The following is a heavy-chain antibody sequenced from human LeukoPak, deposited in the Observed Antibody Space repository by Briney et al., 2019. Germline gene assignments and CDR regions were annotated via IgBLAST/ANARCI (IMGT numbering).Heavy chain of an antibody. CDR1: GYTFSDYY. J-gene: IGHJ6*02. Sequence: GSSVKVSCKASGYTFSDYYLHWVRQAPGQGLEWMGWIDPNSGGTNYAQKFQGRVTMTRDTSINTAYMELTSLRSDDTAVYYCARDRIAISQWFGDLLRYYGMDVWGLGTTVAVSS. CDR2: IDPNSGGT. V-gene: IGHV1-2*02. D-gene: IGHD3-10*01. CDR3: ARDRIAISQWFGDLLRYYGMDV.